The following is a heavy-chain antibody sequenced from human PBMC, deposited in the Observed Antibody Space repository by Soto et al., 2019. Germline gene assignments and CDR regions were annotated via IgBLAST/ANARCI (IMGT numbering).Heavy chain of an antibody. J-gene: IGHJ4*02. Sequence: GGSLRLSCAASGFTFSNAWMNWVRQAPGKGLEWVGRIKSKTDGGTTDYAAPVKGRFTISRDDSKNTLYLQMNSLKTEDTAVYYCTVIALPRSTSCYGCIAADNYWGQGTLVTVSS. V-gene: IGHV3-15*07. D-gene: IGHD2-2*01. CDR2: IKSKTDGGTT. CDR3: TVIALPRSTSCYGCIAADNY. CDR1: GFTFSNAW.